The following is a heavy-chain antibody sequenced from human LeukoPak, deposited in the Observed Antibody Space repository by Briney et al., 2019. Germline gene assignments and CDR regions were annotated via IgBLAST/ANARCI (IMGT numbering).Heavy chain of an antibody. D-gene: IGHD3-22*01. Sequence: SETLSLTCAVYGGSFSGYYWSWIRQPPGKGLEWIGEINHSGSTNYNPSLKSRVTISVDTSKNQFSLKLSSVTAADTAVYYCARDYPYYYDSSGYSAIDYWGQGTLVTVSS. CDR2: INHSGST. CDR3: ARDYPYYYDSSGYSAIDY. CDR1: GGSFSGYY. V-gene: IGHV4-34*01. J-gene: IGHJ4*02.